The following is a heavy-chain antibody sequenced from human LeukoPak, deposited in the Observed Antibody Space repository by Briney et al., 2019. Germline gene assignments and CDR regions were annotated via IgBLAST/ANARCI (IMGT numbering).Heavy chain of an antibody. Sequence: GGSLRLSCAASGFIFSAYYMSWIRQAPGKGLEWVSYISSSSNYTNYADSVKGRFTISRDNAKNSVYLQMSGLRDEDTAVYYCATVPGHGGWRSEDYWGQGTLVTVSS. V-gene: IGHV3-11*03. D-gene: IGHD6-19*01. CDR1: GFIFSAYY. CDR3: ATVPGHGGWRSEDY. CDR2: ISSSSNYT. J-gene: IGHJ4*02.